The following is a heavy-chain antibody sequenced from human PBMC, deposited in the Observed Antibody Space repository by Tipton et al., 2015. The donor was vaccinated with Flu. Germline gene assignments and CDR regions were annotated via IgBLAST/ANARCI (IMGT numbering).Heavy chain of an antibody. CDR3: ARVRVGATRRLFDY. D-gene: IGHD1-26*01. Sequence: TLSLTCTVSGGSISSYYWSWIRQPPGKGLEWIGYIYYSGSTNYNPSLKSRVTISVDTSKNQFSLKLSSVTAADTAVYYCARVRVGATRRLFDYWGQGTLVTVSS. CDR2: IYYSGST. CDR1: GGSISSYY. V-gene: IGHV4-59*01. J-gene: IGHJ4*02.